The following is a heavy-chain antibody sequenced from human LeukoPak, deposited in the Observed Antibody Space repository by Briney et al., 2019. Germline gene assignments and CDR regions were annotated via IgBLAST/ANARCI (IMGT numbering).Heavy chain of an antibody. CDR2: ISAYNGNT. CDR3: ARASVGDYGYYYYGMDV. J-gene: IGHJ6*02. CDR1: GYTFSSCG. D-gene: IGHD4-17*01. V-gene: IGHV1-18*01. Sequence: ASVKVSCKTSGYTFSSCGVTWVRQAPGQGLEWMGWISAYNGNTNYAQKLQGRVTMTTDTSTSTAYMELRSLRSDDTAVYYCARASVGDYGYYYYGMDVWGQGTTVTVSS.